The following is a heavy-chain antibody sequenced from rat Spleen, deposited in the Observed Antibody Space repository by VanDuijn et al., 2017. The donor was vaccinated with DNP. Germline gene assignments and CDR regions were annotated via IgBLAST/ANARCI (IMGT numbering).Heavy chain of an antibody. V-gene: IGHV5-22*01. D-gene: IGHD1-4*01. Sequence: EVQLVESGGGLVQPGRSLKLSCAASGFTLSDYYMAWVRQAPTKGLEWVAYMSYDGGSNYHGDSGKGRFTISRDIVKNILYLQMNSLRSEDMATYYCARHVLPLRVWDYWGQGVMVTVSS. CDR1: GFTLSDYY. CDR2: MSYDGGSN. CDR3: ARHVLPLRVWDY. J-gene: IGHJ2*01.